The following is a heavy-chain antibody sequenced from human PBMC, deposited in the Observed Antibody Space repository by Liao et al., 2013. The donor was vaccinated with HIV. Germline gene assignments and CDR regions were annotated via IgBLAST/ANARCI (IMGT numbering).Heavy chain of an antibody. CDR2: IYTSGST. CDR1: GGSMNSYY. J-gene: IGHJ3*01. CDR3: ASVPPSYFSSRDAFDV. D-gene: IGHD6-13*01. V-gene: IGHV4-4*07. Sequence: QVQLQESGPGLVKSSETLSLTCIVSGGSMNSYYWSWIRQPAGKGLEWIGRIYTSGSTNYNPSLKSRVTMSVDTSKNQFSLRLTSVTAADTAVYYCASVPPSYFSSRDAFDVWGQGTLVTVSS.